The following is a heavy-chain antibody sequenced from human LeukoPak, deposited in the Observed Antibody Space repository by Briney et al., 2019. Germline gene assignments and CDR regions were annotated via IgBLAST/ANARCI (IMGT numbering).Heavy chain of an antibody. CDR1: GFTVSSNY. CDR2: IYSGGST. J-gene: IGHJ4*02. CDR3: ARDSSQ. Sequence: GSLRLSXAASGFTVSSNYMSWVRQAPGKGLEWVSVIYSGGSTYYADSVKGRFTISRDTFKNTTYLQMNSLRAEDSAVYYCARDSSQWGQGTLVTVSS. V-gene: IGHV3-66*01.